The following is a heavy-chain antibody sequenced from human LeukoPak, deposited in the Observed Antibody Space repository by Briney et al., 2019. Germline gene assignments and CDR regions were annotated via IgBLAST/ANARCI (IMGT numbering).Heavy chain of an antibody. V-gene: IGHV4-31*03. CDR3: ARDSHGYSSSSHLGY. Sequence: PSQTLSLTCTVSGGSISSGGYYWSWIRQRPGKGLEWIGYVYYSGSTYYNPSLKSRVTISVDPSENQFSLKLSSVTAADTAVYYCARDSHGYSSSSHLGYWGQGTLVTVSS. D-gene: IGHD6-6*01. CDR2: VYYSGST. J-gene: IGHJ4*02. CDR1: GGSISSGGYY.